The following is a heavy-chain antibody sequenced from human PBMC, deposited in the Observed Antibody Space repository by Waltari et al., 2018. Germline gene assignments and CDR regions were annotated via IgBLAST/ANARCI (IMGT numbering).Heavy chain of an antibody. CDR1: GYTFTSYA. CDR2: INTNTGTP. J-gene: IGHJ4*02. D-gene: IGHD3-3*01. Sequence: QVQLVQSGSELKKPGASVKVSCKASGYTFTSYAMNWVRQAPGQGLGWLGLINTNTGTPTYGQGFTDRFVFSLDTYVSTAYLQISSLKAEDTAVYYCARRPIFGLRGFDYWGQGTLVTVSS. CDR3: ARRPIFGLRGFDY. V-gene: IGHV7-4-1*02.